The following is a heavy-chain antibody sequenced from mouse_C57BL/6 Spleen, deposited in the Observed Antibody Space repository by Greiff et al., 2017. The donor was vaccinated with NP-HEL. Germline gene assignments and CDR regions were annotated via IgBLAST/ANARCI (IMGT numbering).Heavy chain of an antibody. CDR1: GYTFTDYY. V-gene: IGHV1-22*01. Sequence: DVKLQESGPELVKPGASVKMSCKASGYTFTDYYMHWVKQSHGKSLEWIGYINPNNGGTSYNQKFKGKATLTVNKSSSTAYMELRSLTSEDSAVYYCAREDLYGGFAYWGQGTLVTVSA. CDR2: INPNNGGT. J-gene: IGHJ3*01. CDR3: AREDLYGGFAY. D-gene: IGHD1-1*02.